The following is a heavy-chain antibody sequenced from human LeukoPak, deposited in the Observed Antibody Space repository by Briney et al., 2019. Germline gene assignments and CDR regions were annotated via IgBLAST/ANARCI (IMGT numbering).Heavy chain of an antibody. J-gene: IGHJ5*02. CDR2: ISWNRGSI. Sequence: GRSLRLSCAASGFTFDDYAMHWVRQAPREGLEWVSGISWNRGSIGYADSVKGRFTIPRDNAKNSLYLKMNSLRGEDTALYYCAKGSSGYYNWFDPWGQGTLVTVSS. V-gene: IGHV3-9*01. CDR3: AKGSSGYYNWFDP. CDR1: GFTFDDYA. D-gene: IGHD3-22*01.